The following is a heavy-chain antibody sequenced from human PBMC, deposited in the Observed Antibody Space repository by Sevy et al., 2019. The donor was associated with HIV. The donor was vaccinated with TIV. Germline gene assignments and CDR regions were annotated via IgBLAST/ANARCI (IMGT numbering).Heavy chain of an antibody. V-gene: IGHV3-53*01. Sequence: GSLRLSCAASGFTVSSNYMSWVRQAPGKGLEWVSVIYSGGSTYYADSVKGRFTISRDNSKNTLYLQMNSLRAEDTAVYYCASDNYYGSGSWDYYYYMDVWGKGTTVTVSS. D-gene: IGHD3-10*01. CDR1: GFTVSSNY. J-gene: IGHJ6*03. CDR3: ASDNYYGSGSWDYYYYMDV. CDR2: IYSGGST.